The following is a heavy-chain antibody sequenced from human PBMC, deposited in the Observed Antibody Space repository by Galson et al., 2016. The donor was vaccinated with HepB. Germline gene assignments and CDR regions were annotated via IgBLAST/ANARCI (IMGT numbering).Heavy chain of an antibody. Sequence: SLRLSCAASGFTFSHYPMHWVRQAPGKGLEWVALISFDGSNKYYADSLKGRFTISRDNSKNTLYLQMSSLRTEDTAVYYCARVSRTGSHSASSGYGRPYYFYYMDVWGKGTTLTVSS. CDR2: ISFDGSNK. CDR3: ARVSRTGSHSASSGYGRPYYFYYMDV. V-gene: IGHV3-30-3*01. J-gene: IGHJ6*03. CDR1: GFTFSHYP. D-gene: IGHD3-22*01.